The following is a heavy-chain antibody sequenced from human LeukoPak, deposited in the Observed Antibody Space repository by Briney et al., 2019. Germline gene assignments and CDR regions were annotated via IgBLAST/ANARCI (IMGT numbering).Heavy chain of an antibody. CDR2: IWSDGTNQ. CDR1: GFAFGTYA. J-gene: IGHJ4*02. V-gene: IGHV3-33*06. D-gene: IGHD4-11*01. CDR3: AKDAQRGFDYSNSLEY. Sequence: PGGSLRLSCAGSGFAFGTYAMSWVRQAPGKGLEWVAVIWSDGTNQFYADSVKGRFTISRDYSQKTVYLEMHSLRTEDTAMYYCAKDAQRGFDYSNSLEYWGPGTLVTVSS.